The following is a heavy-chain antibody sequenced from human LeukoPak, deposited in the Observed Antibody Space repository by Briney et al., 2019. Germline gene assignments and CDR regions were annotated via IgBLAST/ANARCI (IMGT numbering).Heavy chain of an antibody. CDR1: GDSISGYY. Sequence: SETLSLTCTVSGDSISGYYWCWIRQSPGKGLECIGYISDGGGRNNNIYLKSRVTISVDTSKNQFSLKLSSVTAADTAVYYCASHAFSRLGNIYALDYWGQGTLVT. V-gene: IGHV4-59*08. CDR2: ISDGGGR. CDR3: ASHAFSRLGNIYALDY. J-gene: IGHJ4*02. D-gene: IGHD5-18*01.